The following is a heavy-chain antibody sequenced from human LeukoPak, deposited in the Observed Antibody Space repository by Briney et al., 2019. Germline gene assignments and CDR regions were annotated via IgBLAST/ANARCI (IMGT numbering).Heavy chain of an antibody. Sequence: ASVKVSCKASGYTFTGYYMHWVRQAPGQGLEWMGWINPNSGGTNYAQKFQGRVTMTRDTSISTAYMELSRLRSDDTAVYYCARESDPYIYCSSTSCHRVVWGQGTTVTVSS. CDR2: INPNSGGT. CDR3: ARESDPYIYCSSTSCHRVV. J-gene: IGHJ6*02. V-gene: IGHV1-2*02. CDR1: GYTFTGYY. D-gene: IGHD2-2*01.